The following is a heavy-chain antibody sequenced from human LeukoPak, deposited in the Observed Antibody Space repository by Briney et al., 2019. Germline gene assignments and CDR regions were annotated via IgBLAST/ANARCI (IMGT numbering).Heavy chain of an antibody. CDR2: IYFDGSNK. J-gene: IGHJ4*02. CDR1: GFTFSSYG. Sequence: PGGPLRLSCAASGFTFSSYGMHWVRQAPDKGLEWVALIYFDGSNKYYADSVKGRFTISRDNSKNTLYLQMNSLRAEDTAVYHCAKDRVEGKKWLAQFDYWGQGALVTVSS. CDR3: AKDRVEGKKWLAQFDY. D-gene: IGHD6-19*01. V-gene: IGHV3-30*02.